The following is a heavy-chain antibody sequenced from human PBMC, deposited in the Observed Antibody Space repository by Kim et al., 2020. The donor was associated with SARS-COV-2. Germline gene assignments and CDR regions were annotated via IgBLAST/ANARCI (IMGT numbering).Heavy chain of an antibody. D-gene: IGHD3-10*01. CDR3: AKDLGYGSGSYYWFDP. CDR2: ISGSGGST. J-gene: IGHJ5*02. V-gene: IGHV3-23*01. CDR1: GFTFSSYA. Sequence: GGSLRLSCAASGFTFSSYAMSWVRQAPGKGLEWVSAISGSGGSTYYADSVKGRFTISRDNSKNTLYLQMNSLRAEDTAVYYCAKDLGYGSGSYYWFDPWGQGTLVTVSS.